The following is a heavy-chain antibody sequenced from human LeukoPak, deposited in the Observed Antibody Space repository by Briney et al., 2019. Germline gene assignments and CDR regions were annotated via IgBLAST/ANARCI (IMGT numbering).Heavy chain of an antibody. J-gene: IGHJ4*02. CDR3: ANTYSSGWPNDY. D-gene: IGHD6-19*01. V-gene: IGHV3-23*01. Sequence: GGSLRLSCAASGFTFSSYAMSWVRQAPGKGLEWISAISGSGGSTYYADSVKGRFTISRDNSKNTLYLQMNSLRAEDTAVYYCANTYSSGWPNDYWGQGTLVTVSS. CDR2: ISGSGGST. CDR1: GFTFSSYA.